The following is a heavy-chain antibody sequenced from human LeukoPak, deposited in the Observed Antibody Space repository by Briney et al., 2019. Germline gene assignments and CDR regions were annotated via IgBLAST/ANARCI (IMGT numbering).Heavy chain of an antibody. V-gene: IGHV4-31*03. Sequence: SETLSLTCTVSGGSISSGGYYWSWIRQHPGKGLEWIGYIYYSGSTYYNPSLKSRVTISVDTSKNQFSLKLSSVTAAGTAVYYCARWMVRGVIWYFDYWGQGTLVTVSS. CDR1: GGSISSGGYY. CDR3: ARWMVRGVIWYFDY. J-gene: IGHJ4*02. D-gene: IGHD3-10*01. CDR2: IYYSGST.